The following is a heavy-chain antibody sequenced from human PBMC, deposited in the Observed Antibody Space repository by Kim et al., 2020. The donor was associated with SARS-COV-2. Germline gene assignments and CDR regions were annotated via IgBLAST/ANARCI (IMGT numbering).Heavy chain of an antibody. D-gene: IGHD3-10*01. CDR2: ISYDGSNK. CDR3: ARGNAFTMVRGVSYYYYGMDV. Sequence: LSLSCAASGFTFSSYAMHWVRQAPGKGLEWVAVISYDGSNKYYADSVKGRFTISRDNSKNTLYLQMNSLRAEDTAVYYCARGNAFTMVRGVSYYYYGMDVWGQGTTVTVSS. V-gene: IGHV3-30*04. CDR1: GFTFSSYA. J-gene: IGHJ6*02.